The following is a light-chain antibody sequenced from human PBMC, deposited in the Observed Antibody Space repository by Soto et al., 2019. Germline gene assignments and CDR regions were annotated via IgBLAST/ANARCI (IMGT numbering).Light chain of an antibody. V-gene: IGKV3-20*01. CDR3: QQHDSSPRT. CDR1: QSVSRSF. J-gene: IGKJ1*01. Sequence: ETVLTQSPGTLSLSPGERATLSCRASQSVSRSFLAWYQQNPGQAPRLLIYGASSRATGIPARFSGSGSGTDFTLTISRLEPEDFAVYFCQQHDSSPRTFGQRTKVEIK. CDR2: GAS.